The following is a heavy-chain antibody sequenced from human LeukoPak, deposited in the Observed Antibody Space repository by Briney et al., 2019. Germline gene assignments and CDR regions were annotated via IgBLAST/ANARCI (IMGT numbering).Heavy chain of an antibody. CDR1: GFTFSDYY. CDR2: ISSSGSIT. J-gene: IGHJ2*01. Sequence: GGSLRLSCAASGFTFSDYYMSWIRQAPGKGLECISYISSSGSITHYADSVKGRFTISRDNAKNSLYLQMNSLRDEDTAVYYCAREVETGYGDYRSYWYFDLWGRGTLVTVSS. D-gene: IGHD4-17*01. V-gene: IGHV3-11*01. CDR3: AREVETGYGDYRSYWYFDL.